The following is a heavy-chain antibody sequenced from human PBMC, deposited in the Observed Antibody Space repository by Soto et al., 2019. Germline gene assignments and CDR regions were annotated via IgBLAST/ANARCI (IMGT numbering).Heavy chain of an antibody. J-gene: IGHJ4*02. CDR1: GGSITGSY. CDR3: AKYRRTDAEGYTFDY. CDR2: IYYSGST. D-gene: IGHD2-15*01. Sequence: TSETLSLTCTVSGGSITGSYWSWIRQPTGKGLEWIGYIYYSGSTNFNPSLKSRVTMSVDTARNQFSLQLSSVTAADTAVYFCAKYRRTDAEGYTFDYWGQGALVTVSS. V-gene: IGHV4-59*01.